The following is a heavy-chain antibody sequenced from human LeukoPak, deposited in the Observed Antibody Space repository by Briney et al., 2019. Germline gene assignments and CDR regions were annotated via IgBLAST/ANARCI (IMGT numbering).Heavy chain of an antibody. CDR1: GGSISGYY. J-gene: IGHJ4*02. D-gene: IGHD6-13*01. CDR3: ARSYSSSWCFDA. V-gene: IGHV4-4*07. CDR2: IYTSGST. Sequence: PSETLSLTCTVSGGSISGYYWSWIRQPAGKGLEWIGHIYTSGSTNYNPSLKSRVTMSVDTSKNQFSLKLSCVTAADTAVYYCARSYSSSWCFDAWGQGTLVTVSA.